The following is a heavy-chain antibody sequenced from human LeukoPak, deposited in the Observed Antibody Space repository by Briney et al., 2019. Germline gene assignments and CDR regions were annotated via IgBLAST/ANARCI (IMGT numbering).Heavy chain of an antibody. V-gene: IGHV3-21*01. D-gene: IGHD3-9*01. CDR2: ISSGSSYI. CDR3: ARSLFWDILAPGAFDI. J-gene: IGHJ3*02. Sequence: GGSLRLSCTASGFIFSTYTMNWVRQAPGKGLEWVSSISSGSSYIYYADSLKGRFTISRDNAKNSLYLQMNSLRAEDTAVYYCARSLFWDILAPGAFDIWGQGTMVTVSS. CDR1: GFIFSTYT.